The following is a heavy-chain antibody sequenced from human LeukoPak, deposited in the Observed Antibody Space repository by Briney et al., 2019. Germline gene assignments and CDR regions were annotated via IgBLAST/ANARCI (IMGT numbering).Heavy chain of an antibody. J-gene: IGHJ4*02. CDR3: ATGQYYYDSSGCLDY. CDR1: GGSISSSSYY. V-gene: IGHV4-39*01. CDR2: ICYSGST. Sequence: SETLSLTCTVSGGSISSSSYYRGWIRQPPGKGLEWIGSICYSGSTYYNPSLKSRVTISVDTSKNQFSLKLSSVTAADTAVYYCATGQYYYDSSGCLDYWGQGTLVTVSS. D-gene: IGHD3-22*01.